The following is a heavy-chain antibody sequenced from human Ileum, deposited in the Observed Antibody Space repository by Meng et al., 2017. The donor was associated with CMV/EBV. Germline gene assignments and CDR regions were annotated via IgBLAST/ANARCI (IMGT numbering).Heavy chain of an antibody. J-gene: IGHJ4*02. D-gene: IGHD6-6*01. CDR3: ISGRPGDFVH. CDR1: GLTFSTYA. CDR2: ITSSGDA. Sequence: GESLKISCVASGLTFSTYAMNWVRQAPGKGLEWVSGITSSGDAYYADSVKGRFTISRDNSKSTQYLQLNSLRAEDTALYYCISGRPGDFVHWAQGTLVTVSS. V-gene: IGHV3-23*01.